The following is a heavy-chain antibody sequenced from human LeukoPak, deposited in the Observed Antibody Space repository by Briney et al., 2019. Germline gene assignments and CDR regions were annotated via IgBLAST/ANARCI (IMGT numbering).Heavy chain of an antibody. V-gene: IGHV4-34*01. D-gene: IGHD6-13*01. CDR3: ARTLRKGLRIAAGTYFDY. CDR1: GGSFSGYY. CDR2: INHSGST. J-gene: IGHJ4*02. Sequence: SETLSLTCGVYGGSFSGYYWSWIRQPPGKGLEWLGEINHSGSTNYNPSLKSRVTISVDTSKNQFSLKLSSVTAADTAVYYCARTLRKGLRIAAGTYFDYWGQGTLVTVSS.